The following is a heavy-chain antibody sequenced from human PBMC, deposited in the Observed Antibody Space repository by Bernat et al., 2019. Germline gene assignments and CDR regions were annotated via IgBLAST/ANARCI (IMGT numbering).Heavy chain of an antibody. Sequence: QITLKESGPTLVKPTQTLTLTCTFSGFSLTTSGVGVGWIRQPPEKALEWLALIYWDDDKRYSPSLKSRLTITKDTSKNQVVLTRTNMDPVDTATYYCARETADYGGSGFDYLDQGTLAAVST. V-gene: IGHV2-5*02. CDR2: IYWDDDK. CDR3: ARETADYGGSGFDY. CDR1: GFSLTTSGVG. J-gene: IGHJ4*02. D-gene: IGHD4-23*01.